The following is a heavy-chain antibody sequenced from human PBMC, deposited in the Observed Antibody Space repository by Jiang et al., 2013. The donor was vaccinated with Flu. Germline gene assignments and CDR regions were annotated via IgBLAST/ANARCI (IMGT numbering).Heavy chain of an antibody. J-gene: IGHJ4*02. CDR2: IYYSGST. Sequence: ETLSLTCTVSGGSISSYYWSWIRQPPGKGLEWIGYIYYSGSTNYNPSLKSRVTISVDTSKNQFSLKLSSVTAADTAVYYCATAGSWYGDYFDYWGQGTLVTVSS. CDR1: GGSISSYY. V-gene: IGHV4-59*01. CDR3: ATAGSWYGDYFDY. D-gene: IGHD6-13*01.